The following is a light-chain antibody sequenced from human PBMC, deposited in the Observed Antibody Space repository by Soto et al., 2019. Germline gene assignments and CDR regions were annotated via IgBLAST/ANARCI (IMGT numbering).Light chain of an antibody. CDR1: QDISNY. V-gene: IGKV1-33*01. CDR2: DAS. Sequence: DIQMTQSPSSLSASVGDRVTITCQASQDISNYLNWYQQKPGKAPKLLIYDASNLETGVPSRFSGSGSGTDFTFTISSLQTEDIGTYYCQQYDILPLTFGGGTKVDIK. CDR3: QQYDILPLT. J-gene: IGKJ4*01.